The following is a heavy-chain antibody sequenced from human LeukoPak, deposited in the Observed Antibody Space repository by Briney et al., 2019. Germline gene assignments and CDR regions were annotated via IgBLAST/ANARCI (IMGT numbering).Heavy chain of an antibody. D-gene: IGHD3-10*01. Sequence: SETLSLTXAVYGGSFSGYYWSWIRQSPGKGLEWIGEISHSGSTNYNPSLKSRVTISVDTSKNQFSLKLSSVTAADTAVYYCARGDKYYYGSGSYPRYYYYYMDVWGKGTTVTVSS. CDR2: ISHSGST. CDR1: GGSFSGYY. CDR3: ARGDKYYYGSGSYPRYYYYYMDV. J-gene: IGHJ6*03. V-gene: IGHV4-34*01.